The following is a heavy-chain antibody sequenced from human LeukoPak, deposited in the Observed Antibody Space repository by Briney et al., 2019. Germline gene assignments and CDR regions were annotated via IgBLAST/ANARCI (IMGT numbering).Heavy chain of an antibody. D-gene: IGHD6-19*01. V-gene: IGHV3-7*01. CDR3: ARDRFTSGWYNGY. CDR1: GFTFSSYW. J-gene: IGHJ4*02. CDR2: IKQDGSEK. Sequence: PGGSLRLSCAASGFTFSSYWMSWVRQAPGKGLEWVANIKQDGSEKYYVDSVKGRFTISRDIAKNSLYLQMNSLRAEDTAVYYCARDRFTSGWYNGYWGQGTLVTVSS.